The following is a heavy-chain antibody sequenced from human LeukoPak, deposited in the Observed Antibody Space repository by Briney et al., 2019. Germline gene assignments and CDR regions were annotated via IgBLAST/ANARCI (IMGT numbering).Heavy chain of an antibody. CDR3: ARDTRSYDTSGYYYFDY. CDR1: GASTTSYY. D-gene: IGHD3-22*01. V-gene: IGHV4-59*01. CDR2: IYSDGTT. Sequence: NPSETLSLTRSVSGASTTSYYWNWIRQAPGKGLEWIGYIYSDGTTSYSPSLRSRVTISIDTSRNQFSLKLSSVTAADAAVYYCARDTRSYDTSGYYYFDYWGQGALVTVSS. J-gene: IGHJ4*02.